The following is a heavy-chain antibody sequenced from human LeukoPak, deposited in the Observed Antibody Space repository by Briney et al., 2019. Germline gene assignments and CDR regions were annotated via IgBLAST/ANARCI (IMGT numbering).Heavy chain of an antibody. D-gene: IGHD2-15*01. Sequence: PSETLSLTCTVSGGSISSSSYFWGWIRQPPGKGLEWIGSISYSGSTYYNLSLKSRVTISVGTSKNQFSLKLNSVTAADTAVYYCARSVNVVVEYYFDYWGQGTLVTVSS. CDR1: GGSISSSSYF. J-gene: IGHJ4*02. CDR3: ARSVNVVVEYYFDY. V-gene: IGHV4-39*01. CDR2: ISYSGST.